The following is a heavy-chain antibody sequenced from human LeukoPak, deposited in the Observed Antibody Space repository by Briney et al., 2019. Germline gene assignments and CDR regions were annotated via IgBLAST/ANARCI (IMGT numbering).Heavy chain of an antibody. Sequence: GGSLRLPCAASGFTFSSYGMHWVRQAPGKGLEWAAVIWYDGSNKYYADSVKGRFTISRDNAKNSLYLQMNSLRAEDTAVYYCARDGGGFGEFFPWGQGTLVTVSS. CDR2: IWYDGSNK. J-gene: IGHJ5*02. CDR1: GFTFSSYG. CDR3: ARDGGGFGEFFP. V-gene: IGHV3-33*01. D-gene: IGHD3-10*01.